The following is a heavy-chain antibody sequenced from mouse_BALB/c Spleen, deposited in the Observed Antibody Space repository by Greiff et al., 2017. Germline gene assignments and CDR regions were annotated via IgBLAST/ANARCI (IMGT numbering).Heavy chain of an antibody. Sequence: QVQLQQSGAELMKPGASVKISCKATGYTFSSYWIEWVKQRPGHGLEWIGEILPGSGSTNYNEKFKGKATFTADTSSNTAYMQLSSLTSEDSAVYYCARGGQLGLPNYYAMDYWGQGTSVTVSS. D-gene: IGHD3-2*01. V-gene: IGHV1-9*01. CDR2: ILPGSGST. J-gene: IGHJ4*01. CDR1: GYTFSSYW. CDR3: ARGGQLGLPNYYAMDY.